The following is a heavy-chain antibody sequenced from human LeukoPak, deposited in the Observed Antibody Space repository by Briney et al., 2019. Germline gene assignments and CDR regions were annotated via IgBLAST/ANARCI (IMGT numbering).Heavy chain of an antibody. CDR3: ARVSYEGNWFDP. D-gene: IGHD5-12*01. J-gene: IGHJ5*02. V-gene: IGHV1-69*13. Sequence: ASVKVSCKASGGTFSSYAISWVRQAPGQGLEWMGGIIPIFGTANYAQKFQGRVTITADEPTSTAYMELSSLRSEDTAVYYCARVSYEGNWFDPWGQGTLVTVSS. CDR2: IIPIFGTA. CDR1: GGTFSSYA.